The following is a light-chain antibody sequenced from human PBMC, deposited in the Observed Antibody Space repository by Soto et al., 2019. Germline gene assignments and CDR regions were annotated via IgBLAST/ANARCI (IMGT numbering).Light chain of an antibody. CDR3: AAWDDSLNGPI. J-gene: IGLJ2*01. CDR1: SSNIGSNT. V-gene: IGLV1-44*01. Sequence: QSVLTQPPSASGTPGQRVTISCSGSSSNIGSNTVNWYQQLPGTAPKLLIYSNNHRPSGVADRFSGSKSGTSASLVISGLQSEDEADYYCAAWDDSLNGPIFGGGTKLTVL. CDR2: SNN.